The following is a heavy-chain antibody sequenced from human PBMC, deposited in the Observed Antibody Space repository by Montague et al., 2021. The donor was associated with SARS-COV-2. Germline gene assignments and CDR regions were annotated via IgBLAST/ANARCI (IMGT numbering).Heavy chain of an antibody. CDR2: ITHNGGT. V-gene: IGHV4-34*01. Sequence: SETLSLTCAVYGGSFNGYYWSCFLRPPAKGLLWFVEITHNGGTTYYPSFNRRLVILLDTSKNQFSLKLRSVTAADTAVYYCARGYQLRFLEWSSRQSTFDYWGQGTLVTVSS. CDR1: GGSFNGYY. D-gene: IGHD3-3*01. J-gene: IGHJ4*02. CDR3: ARGYQLRFLEWSSRQSTFDY.